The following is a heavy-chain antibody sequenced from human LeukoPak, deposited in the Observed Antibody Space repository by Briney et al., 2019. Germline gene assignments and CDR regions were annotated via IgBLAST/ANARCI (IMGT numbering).Heavy chain of an antibody. V-gene: IGHV5-51*01. D-gene: IGHD3-10*01. J-gene: IGHJ4*02. CDR3: ARQTRDGSGSRGYFFDF. CDR1: GYIFTHNW. CDR2: IYPGDSDT. Sequence: GESLKSSCKGSGYIFTHNWLGWVRQMPGKGLEWMGIIYPGDSDTRYSPSFEGQVTISVDKSSSTAYLQWSSLKASDTAMYYCARQTRDGSGSRGYFFDFWGQGTLVTVSS.